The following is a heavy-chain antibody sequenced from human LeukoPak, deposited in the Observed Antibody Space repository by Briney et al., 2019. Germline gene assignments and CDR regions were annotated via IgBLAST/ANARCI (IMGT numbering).Heavy chain of an antibody. CDR3: AKAGITSSSSFDY. D-gene: IGHD1-14*01. V-gene: IGHV3-9*01. CDR2: ISWNSGSI. CDR1: GFTFDDYA. J-gene: IGHJ4*02. Sequence: GGSLGLSCAASGFTFDDYAMHWVRQAPGKGLEWVSGISWNSGSIGYADSVKGRFTISRDNAKNSLYLQMNSLRAEDTALYYCAKAGITSSSSFDYWGQGTLVTVSS.